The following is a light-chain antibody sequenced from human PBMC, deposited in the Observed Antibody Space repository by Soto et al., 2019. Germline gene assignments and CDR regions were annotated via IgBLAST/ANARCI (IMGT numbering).Light chain of an antibody. CDR2: DVT. CDR1: SSDVGGYNY. J-gene: IGLJ2*01. V-gene: IGLV2-14*03. Sequence: QLVLTQPASVSGSPGQSITISCTGTSSDVGGYNYVSWYQHHPGKAPKLMIYDVTDRPSGISFRFSGSKSGNTASLTISRLQAEDEADYYCSSYTSSNTVLFGGGTKLTVL. CDR3: SSYTSSNTVL.